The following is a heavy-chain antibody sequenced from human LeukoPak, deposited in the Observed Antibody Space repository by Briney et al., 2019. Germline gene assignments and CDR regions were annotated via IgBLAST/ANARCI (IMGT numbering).Heavy chain of an antibody. J-gene: IGHJ4*02. D-gene: IGHD3-10*01. Sequence: PEILSLTCAVYGGSFSGYYWSWIRQPPGKGLEWIGEINHSGSTNYNPSLKSRVTISVDRSKNQFSLKLSSVTAADTAVYYCARAIGSGSYYYYFDYWGQGTLVTVSS. CDR3: ARAIGSGSYYYYFDY. CDR2: INHSGST. CDR1: GGSFSGYY. V-gene: IGHV4-34*01.